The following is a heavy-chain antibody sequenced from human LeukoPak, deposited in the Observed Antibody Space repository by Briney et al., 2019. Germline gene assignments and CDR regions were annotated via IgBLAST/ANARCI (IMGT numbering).Heavy chain of an antibody. CDR2: INSNGAIT. V-gene: IGHV3-20*04. Sequence: PGGSLRLSCATSGFTFVDYGMSWVRRAPGKGLEWLCAINSNGAITDYADSVKGRFSISRDNAKNSLYLRMESLRAEDTALYYCARDRLGPSFSVSHFDLWGQGTLVTVSS. D-gene: IGHD3-3*02. CDR1: GFTFVDYG. CDR3: ARDRLGPSFSVSHFDL. J-gene: IGHJ4*02.